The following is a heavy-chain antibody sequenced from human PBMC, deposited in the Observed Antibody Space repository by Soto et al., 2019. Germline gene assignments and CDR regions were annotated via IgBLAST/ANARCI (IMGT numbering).Heavy chain of an antibody. J-gene: IGHJ5*02. CDR3: ARGRSYYGSGSLDWFDP. V-gene: IGHV4-34*01. Sequence: SQTLSLTCAVYGGSFSGYYYSWIRQPPGQGLEWIGEINHSGTTNFNPSLKSLVTISVDTSKNQVSLKLNSVAAADTAMYFCARGRSYYGSGSLDWFDPWGQGTLVTVPQ. CDR1: GGSFSGYY. D-gene: IGHD3-10*01. CDR2: INHSGTT.